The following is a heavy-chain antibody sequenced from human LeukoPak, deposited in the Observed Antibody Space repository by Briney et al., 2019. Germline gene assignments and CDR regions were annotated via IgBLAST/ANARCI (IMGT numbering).Heavy chain of an antibody. D-gene: IGHD3-9*01. CDR1: GGTFSSYA. V-gene: IGHV1-69*01. Sequence: SVKVSFKASGGTFSSYAISWVRQAPGQGLEWMGGIIPIFGTANYAQKFQGRVTITAYESTSTAYMELSSLRSEDTAVYYCAIGGYYDILTGYPVDYWGQGTLVTVSS. CDR3: AIGGYYDILTGYPVDY. CDR2: IIPIFGTA. J-gene: IGHJ4*02.